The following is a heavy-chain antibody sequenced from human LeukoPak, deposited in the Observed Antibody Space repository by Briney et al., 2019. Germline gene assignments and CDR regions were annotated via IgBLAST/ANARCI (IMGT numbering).Heavy chain of an antibody. V-gene: IGHV3-7*01. CDR3: ATYSSLNRREFQY. CDR2: IKQDGSEK. J-gene: IGHJ1*01. D-gene: IGHD3-22*01. Sequence: GSLRLSCAASGFTFSTYWMSWVRQAPGKGLEWVANIKQDGSEKYYVDSVKGRFTISRDNAKNSVYLQMNSLRAEDTAVYYCATYSSLNRREFQYWGQGTLLTVSS. CDR1: GFTFSTYW.